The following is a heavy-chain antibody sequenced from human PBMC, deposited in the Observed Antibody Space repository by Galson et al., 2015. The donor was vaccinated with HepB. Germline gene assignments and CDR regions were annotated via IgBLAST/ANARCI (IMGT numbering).Heavy chain of an antibody. D-gene: IGHD1-1*01. V-gene: IGHV1-3*04. CDR1: GCSLSDYG. CDR3: ARDAGCISNCHGWFDP. CDR2: INIGNGDT. Sequence: SVKVSCKASGCSLSDYGVHWARQAPGQSLEWMGWINIGNGDTKSSQKFQGRVTMTGDTSANTAYMELSSLRSEDTVVYYCARDAGCISNCHGWFDPWGQGTLVTVSS. J-gene: IGHJ5*02.